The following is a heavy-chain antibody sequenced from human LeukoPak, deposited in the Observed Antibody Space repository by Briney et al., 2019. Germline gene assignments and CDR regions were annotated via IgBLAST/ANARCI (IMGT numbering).Heavy chain of an antibody. D-gene: IGHD2-21*02. CDR2: IRYSGTT. Sequence: PSETLSLTCTVSGGSISSTYDHWDWIRQPPGKGLEWLGSIRYSGTTYYNPSLKGRVTIFVDTSNNQFSLRLRSVTAADTAVYYCARRLHYFDYWGQGSLATVSS. V-gene: IGHV4-39*01. J-gene: IGHJ4*02. CDR3: ARRLHYFDY. CDR1: GGSISSTYDH.